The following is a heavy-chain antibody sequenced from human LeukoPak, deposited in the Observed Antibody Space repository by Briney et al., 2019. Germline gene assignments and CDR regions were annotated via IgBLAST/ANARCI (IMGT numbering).Heavy chain of an antibody. CDR2: IYYSGST. D-gene: IGHD2-2*01. J-gene: IGHJ5*02. CDR3: ARRVGYCSSTSCLGYNWFDP. Sequence: SETLSLTCTVSGGSISSSSYYWGWIRQPPGKGLEWLGSIYYSGSTYYNPSLKSRVTISVDTSKNQFSLKLSSVTAADTAVYYCARRVGYCSSTSCLGYNWFDPWGQGTLVTVSS. V-gene: IGHV4-39*01. CDR1: GGSISSSSYY.